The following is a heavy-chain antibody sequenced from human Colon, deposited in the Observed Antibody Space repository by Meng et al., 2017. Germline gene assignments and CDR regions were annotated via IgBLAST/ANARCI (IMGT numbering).Heavy chain of an antibody. CDR3: ARAPSYYYDTSGYYGNFFDP. CDR2: IYYSGTT. J-gene: IGHJ5*02. Sequence: QVQLQESGPRLCKPSQTLSLPCTFSGASFGSGGYYWTWIRQHPGKGLEWIGYIYYSGTTYYNPSLKSRVTISVDTSKNQFSLKMSSVTAADTAVYYCARAPSYYYDTSGYYGNFFDPWGQGTLVTVSS. V-gene: IGHV4-31*03. CDR1: GASFGSGGYY. D-gene: IGHD3-22*01.